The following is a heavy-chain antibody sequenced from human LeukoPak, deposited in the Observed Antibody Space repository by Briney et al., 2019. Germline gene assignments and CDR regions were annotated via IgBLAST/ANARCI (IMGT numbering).Heavy chain of an antibody. V-gene: IGHV1-18*01. Sequence: GASVKVSCKASGYTFTSYGISWVRQAPGQGLEWMGWISAYNGNTNYAQKLQDRVTMTTDTSTSTAYMELRSLRSDDTAVYYCARTRRQQQLNWFDPWGQGTLVTVSS. CDR1: GYTFTSYG. D-gene: IGHD6-13*01. CDR2: ISAYNGNT. CDR3: ARTRRQQQLNWFDP. J-gene: IGHJ5*02.